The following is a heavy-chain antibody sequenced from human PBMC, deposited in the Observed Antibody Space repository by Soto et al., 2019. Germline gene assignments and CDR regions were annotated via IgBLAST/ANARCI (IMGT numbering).Heavy chain of an antibody. D-gene: IGHD3-9*01. J-gene: IGHJ4*02. CDR3: AILTGNTIDY. CDR1: GFTLSSYA. Sequence: PGXSLRLSCAASGFTLSSYAMHWVRQAPVKGLECVAVISYAGSNHYYAHSVKGRFTISRDNSKNTLSLQMNSLRAEDTAVYYCAILTGNTIDYWGQGPLVTVSS. V-gene: IGHV3-30-3*01. CDR2: ISYAGSNH.